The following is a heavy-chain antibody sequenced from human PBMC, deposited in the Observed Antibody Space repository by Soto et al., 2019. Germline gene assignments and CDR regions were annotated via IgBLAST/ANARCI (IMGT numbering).Heavy chain of an antibody. J-gene: IGHJ6*02. CDR1: GYTFTSYG. V-gene: IGHV1-18*04. CDR3: ARGITMVRGATLGMDV. D-gene: IGHD3-10*01. CDR2: ISAYNGNT. Sequence: ASVKVSCKASGYTFTSYGISWVRQAPGQGLEWMGWISAYNGNTNYAQKLQGRVTMTTDTSTSTAYMELRSLRSDDTAVYYCARGITMVRGATLGMDVWGQGTTVTVSS.